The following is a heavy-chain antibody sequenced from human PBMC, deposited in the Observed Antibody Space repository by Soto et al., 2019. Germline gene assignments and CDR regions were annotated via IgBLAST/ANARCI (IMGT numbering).Heavy chain of an antibody. J-gene: IGHJ4*02. CDR3: ARQRDYGGFEIDY. Sequence: XGTLSLTCTVSGGSISSSSYYWGWIRQPPGKGLEWIGSIYYSGSTYYNPSLKSRVTISVDTSKNQFSLKLSSVTAADTAVYYCARQRDYGGFEIDYWGQGTLVTVSS. D-gene: IGHD4-17*01. CDR1: GGSISSSSYY. CDR2: IYYSGST. V-gene: IGHV4-39*01.